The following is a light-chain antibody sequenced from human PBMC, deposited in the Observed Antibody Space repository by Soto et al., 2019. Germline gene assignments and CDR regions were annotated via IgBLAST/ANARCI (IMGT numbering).Light chain of an antibody. CDR1: QGISNY. J-gene: IGKJ1*01. CDR2: AAS. V-gene: IGKV1-27*01. Sequence: DIQMTQSPSSLSASVGDRVTITCRASQGISNYLAWYQQKPGRVPTLLISAASTLQSGVPSRFSGSGSGTDFPLTITSLQPDDVATYYCQRYNDASTFGQGTKVEI. CDR3: QRYNDAST.